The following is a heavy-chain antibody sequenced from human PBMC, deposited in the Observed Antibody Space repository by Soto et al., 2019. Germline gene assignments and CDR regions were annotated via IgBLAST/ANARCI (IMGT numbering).Heavy chain of an antibody. CDR3: AKDSQLLWFGEPGPY. Sequence: GGSLRLSCAASGFTFSSYCVHWVRQAPGKGLEWVAVISYDGSNKYYADSVKGRFTISRDNSKNTLYLQMNSLRAEDTAVYYCAKDSQLLWFGEPGPYWGQGTLVTVSS. CDR2: ISYDGSNK. CDR1: GFTFSSYC. D-gene: IGHD3-10*01. V-gene: IGHV3-30*18. J-gene: IGHJ4*02.